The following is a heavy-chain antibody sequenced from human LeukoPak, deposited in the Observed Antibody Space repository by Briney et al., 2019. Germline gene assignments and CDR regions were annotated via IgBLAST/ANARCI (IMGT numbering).Heavy chain of an antibody. CDR3: ARAHSTVTTGEVADY. Sequence: SSVKVSFKASGYTFTSYGISWVRQAPGQGLEWMGWISAYNGNTNYAQKLQGRVTMAPDTSTSKAYMELRSLRSDDTAVYYCARAHSTVTTGEVADYWGQGTLVTVSS. J-gene: IGHJ4*02. CDR1: GYTFTSYG. D-gene: IGHD4-17*01. V-gene: IGHV1-18*01. CDR2: ISAYNGNT.